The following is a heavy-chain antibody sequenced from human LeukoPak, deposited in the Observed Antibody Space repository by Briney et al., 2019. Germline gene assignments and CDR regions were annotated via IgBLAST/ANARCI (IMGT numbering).Heavy chain of an antibody. V-gene: IGHV3-21*01. Sequence: PGGSLRLSCAASGFTFSSYSMNWVRQAPGKGLEWVSSISSSSSYIYYADSVKGRFTISRDNAKNSLYLQMNSLRAEDTAVYYCAREIVKARRFYYYYMDVWGKGTTVTVSS. CDR3: AREIVKARRFYYYYMDV. D-gene: IGHD2-15*01. J-gene: IGHJ6*03. CDR2: ISSSSSYI. CDR1: GFTFSSYS.